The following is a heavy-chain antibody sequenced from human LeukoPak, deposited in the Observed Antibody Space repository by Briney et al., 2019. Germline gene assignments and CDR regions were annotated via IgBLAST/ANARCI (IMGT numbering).Heavy chain of an antibody. J-gene: IGHJ4*02. CDR3: AKNPFYYGSGSYDY. CDR2: ISGSGANT. Sequence: GGSLRLSCAASGFTFSSYAMSWVRQAPGKGREWVSTISGSGANTYYADSVKGRFTISRDNSKNTLFLQMNSLRAEDTAVYYCAKNPFYYGSGSYDYWGQGTLVTVSS. CDR1: GFTFSSYA. V-gene: IGHV3-23*01. D-gene: IGHD3-10*01.